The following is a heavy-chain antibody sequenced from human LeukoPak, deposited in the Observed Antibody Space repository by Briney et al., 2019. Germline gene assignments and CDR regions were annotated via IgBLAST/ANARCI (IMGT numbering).Heavy chain of an antibody. V-gene: IGHV4-39*01. CDR2: IYYSGST. Sequence: IGSIYYSGSTYYNPSLKSRVTISIDTSKNHFSLELNSVTAADTAVYYCARQRKAGEPYYFDYWGQGTLVTVSS. D-gene: IGHD7-27*01. CDR3: ARQRKAGEPYYFDY. J-gene: IGHJ4*02.